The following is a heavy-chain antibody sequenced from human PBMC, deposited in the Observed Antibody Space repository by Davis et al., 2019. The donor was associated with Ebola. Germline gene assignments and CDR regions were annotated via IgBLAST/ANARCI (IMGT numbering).Heavy chain of an antibody. CDR2: IYYSGST. CDR1: GGSISSYY. CDR3: ARGNYGDYIVLYYYNMDV. J-gene: IGHJ6*02. V-gene: IGHV4-59*01. Sequence: SETLSLTCTVSGGSISSYYWSWIRQPPGKGLEWIGYIYYSGSTNYNPSLKSRVTISVDTSKNQLSLKLSSVTAADTAVYYCARGNYGDYIVLYYYNMDVWGQGTTVTVSS. D-gene: IGHD4-17*01.